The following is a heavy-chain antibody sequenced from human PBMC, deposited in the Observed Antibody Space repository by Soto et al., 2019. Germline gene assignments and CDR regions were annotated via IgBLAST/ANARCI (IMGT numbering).Heavy chain of an antibody. CDR3: AKDALWFGELLDAPFDD. D-gene: IGHD3-10*01. V-gene: IGHV3-21*04. J-gene: IGHJ4*02. CDR2: ISGSSSYI. CDR1: GFTFSSYS. Sequence: GGSLRLSCAASGFTFSSYSMNWVRQAPGKGLEWVSSISGSSSYIYYADSVKGRFTISRDNSKNTLYLQMNSLRAEDTAVYYCAKDALWFGELLDAPFDDWGQGTLVTVSS.